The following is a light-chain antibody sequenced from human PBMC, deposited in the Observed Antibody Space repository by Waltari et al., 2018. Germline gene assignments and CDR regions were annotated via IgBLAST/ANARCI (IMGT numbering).Light chain of an antibody. CDR3: QSYDSSLSGSRV. Sequence: QSVLTQPPSVSGAPGLRVTISCTGSSSHIGAGYDIPWYQQLPGTAPKLLIYGNSNRPSGVPDRFSGSKSGTSASLAITGLQAEDEADYYCQSYDSSLSGSRVFGGGTKLTVL. V-gene: IGLV1-40*01. CDR1: SSHIGAGYD. J-gene: IGLJ2*01. CDR2: GNS.